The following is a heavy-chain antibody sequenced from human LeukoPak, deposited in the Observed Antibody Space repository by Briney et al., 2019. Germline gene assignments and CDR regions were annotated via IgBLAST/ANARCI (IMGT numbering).Heavy chain of an antibody. J-gene: IGHJ4*02. CDR1: GFTFSSYA. D-gene: IGHD2-2*01. V-gene: IGHV3-23*01. CDR3: AKTTTLLGYCSSTSCRGFDY. CDR2: ISGSGGST. Sequence: GGSLRLSCAASGFTFSSYAMSWVRQAPGKGLEWVSAISGSGGSTYYADSVKGRFTISRDNAKNTLYLQTNSPRAEDTAVYYCAKTTTLLGYCSSTSCRGFDYWGQGTLVTVSS.